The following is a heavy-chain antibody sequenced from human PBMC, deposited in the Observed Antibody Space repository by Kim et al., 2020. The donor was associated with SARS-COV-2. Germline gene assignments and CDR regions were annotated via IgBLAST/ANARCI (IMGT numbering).Heavy chain of an antibody. CDR2: ISGSGTNT. J-gene: IGHJ6*02. V-gene: IGHV3-23*01. CDR3: AKGILAAGTFHYYYYGMDV. D-gene: IGHD6-13*01. Sequence: GGSLRLSCAASGFTFSNYAMSWVRQAPGKGLECVSSISGSGTNTYYADSVKGRFTISRDNSRNTLYLHMNSLRAEDTAVYYCAKGILAAGTFHYYYYGMDVWGQGTTVTVSS. CDR1: GFTFSNYA.